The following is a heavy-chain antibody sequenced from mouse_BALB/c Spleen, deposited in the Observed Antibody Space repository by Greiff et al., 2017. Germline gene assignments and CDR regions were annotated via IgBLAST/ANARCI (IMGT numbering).Heavy chain of an antibody. CDR3: ARSVLLRTFDY. V-gene: IGHV1-7*01. CDR2: INPSTGYT. CDR1: GYTFTSYW. Sequence: QVHVKQSGAELAKPGASVKMSCKASGYTFTSYWMHWVKQRPGQGLEWIGYINPSTGYTEYNQKFKDKATLTADKSSSTAYMQLSSLTSEDSAVYYCARSVLLRTFDYWGQGTTLTVSS. J-gene: IGHJ2*01. D-gene: IGHD1-1*01.